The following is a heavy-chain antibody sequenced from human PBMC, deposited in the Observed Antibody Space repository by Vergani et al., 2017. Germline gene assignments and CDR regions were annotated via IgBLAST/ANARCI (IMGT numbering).Heavy chain of an antibody. CDR2: TRYDGIVE. CDR3: ATAGAAYCRGASCYDFFEY. V-gene: IGHV3-30*02. J-gene: IGHJ4*02. D-gene: IGHD2-15*01. CDR1: GFSFNSYW. Sequence: VHLAESGGGFFQPGGSLRLSCSASGFSFNSYWMHWVRQVPGKGLEWVAFTRYDGIVEYYGDSVRGRFTISRDNSNNTLYLQMNRLKPEDTAVYYCATAGAAYCRGASCYDFFEYWGQGALVAVSS.